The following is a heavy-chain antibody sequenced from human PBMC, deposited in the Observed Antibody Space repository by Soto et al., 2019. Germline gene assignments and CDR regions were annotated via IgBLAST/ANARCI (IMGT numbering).Heavy chain of an antibody. CDR3: ARSVHYYDCSGPVRFDL. V-gene: IGHV2-5*02. CDR2: IYLDDDK. Sequence: HITLKESGPTLVKPTQTLTLTCTFSGFSLSTSGVGVGWIRQPPGKTLAWLALIYLDDDKRYSPSLKSRLTITKDTSKNQVGLTMTNMDPVDTATYYCARSVHYYDCSGPVRFDLWGQGTLVTVSS. CDR1: GFSLSTSGVG. D-gene: IGHD3-22*01. J-gene: IGHJ5*02.